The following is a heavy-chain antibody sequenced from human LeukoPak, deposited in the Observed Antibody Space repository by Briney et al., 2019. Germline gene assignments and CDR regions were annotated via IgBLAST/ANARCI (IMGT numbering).Heavy chain of an antibody. CDR1: GFTFSSCG. CDR2: IWYDGSNK. Sequence: GGSLRLSCAASGFTFSSCGMPWVRQAPGKGLEWVAVIWYDGSNKYYADSVKGRFTISRDNSKNTLYLQMNSLRAEDTAVYYCATGSGWYGPFYFDYWGQGTLVTVSS. V-gene: IGHV3-33*01. J-gene: IGHJ4*02. D-gene: IGHD6-19*01. CDR3: ATGSGWYGPFYFDY.